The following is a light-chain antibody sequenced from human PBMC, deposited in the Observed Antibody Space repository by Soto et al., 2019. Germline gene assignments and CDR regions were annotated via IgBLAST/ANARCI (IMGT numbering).Light chain of an antibody. J-gene: IGLJ2*01. V-gene: IGLV2-14*03. CDR1: SSVVGGYNY. CDR3: SSYAGSNNLV. Sequence: VLTQPASVSGSPGQSITISCTGTSSVVGGYNYVFWYQHHPGKAPKLMIYDVSNRPSGVSNRFSGSKSGNTASLTISGLQPEDEADYYCSSYAGSNNLVFGGGTQLTVL. CDR2: DVS.